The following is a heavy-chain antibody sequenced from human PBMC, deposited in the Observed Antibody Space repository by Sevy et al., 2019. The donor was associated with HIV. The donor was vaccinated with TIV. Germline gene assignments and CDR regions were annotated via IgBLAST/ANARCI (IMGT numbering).Heavy chain of an antibody. Sequence: ASVKVSCKVSGYTLTELSMHWVRQAPGKGLEWMGSFDTEDGETLYAQKFQGRVTMTEDTSTDTAYMELSSLRSEDTAVYYCARDFGGYCSSTSCYGFDYWGQGTLVTVSS. D-gene: IGHD2-2*01. J-gene: IGHJ4*02. CDR3: ARDFGGYCSSTSCYGFDY. CDR2: FDTEDGET. CDR1: GYTLTELS. V-gene: IGHV1-24*01.